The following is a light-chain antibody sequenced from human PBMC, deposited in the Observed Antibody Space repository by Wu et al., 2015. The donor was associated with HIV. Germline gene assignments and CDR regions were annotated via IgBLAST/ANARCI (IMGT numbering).Light chain of an antibody. CDR3: QQYYNFLPLT. J-gene: IGKJ4*01. Sequence: DIQMTQSPSSVSASTGDTVTITCRASQSIGNWLAWYQQKPGKAPNLLVCGASNLQTDVPVRFSGTRSETDFTLTISCLQSEDFATYYCQQYYNFLPLTFGGGPRWRSN. CDR2: GAS. CDR1: QSIGNW. V-gene: IGKV1-12*01.